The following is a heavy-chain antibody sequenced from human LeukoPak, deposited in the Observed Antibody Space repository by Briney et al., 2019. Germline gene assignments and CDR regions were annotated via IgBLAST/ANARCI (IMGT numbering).Heavy chain of an antibody. Sequence: KSSETLSCTCTVSGGSISSYYWSWIRQPPGKGLEWIGYIYYSGSTNYNPSLKSRVTISVDTSKNQFSLKLSSVTAADTAVYYCARGDFWFDPWGQGTLVTVSS. J-gene: IGHJ5*02. V-gene: IGHV4-59*01. CDR1: GGSISSYY. CDR2: IYYSGST. CDR3: ARGDFWFDP.